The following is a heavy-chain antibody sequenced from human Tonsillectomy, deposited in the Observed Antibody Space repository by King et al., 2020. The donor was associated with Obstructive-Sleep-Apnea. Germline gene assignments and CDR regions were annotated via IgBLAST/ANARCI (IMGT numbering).Heavy chain of an antibody. J-gene: IGHJ4*02. CDR1: GGSISTYY. CDR3: ARGGYYYFDY. V-gene: IGHV4-59*08. Sequence: VQLQESGPGLVKPSETLSLTCTVSGGSISTYYWYWLRQAPGKGLEWIGYIYYSGSTNCNPSLKSRLTMSVDTSKNQFSLNLSSVTAADTAVYYCARGGYYYFDYWGQGTLATVSS. CDR2: IYYSGST. D-gene: IGHD3-22*01.